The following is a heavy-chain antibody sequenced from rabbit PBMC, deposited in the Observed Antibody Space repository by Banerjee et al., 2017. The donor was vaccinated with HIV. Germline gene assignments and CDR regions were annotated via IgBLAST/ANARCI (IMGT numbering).Heavy chain of an antibody. D-gene: IGHD1-1*01. CDR1: GFDFSTNT. Sequence: QSLEESRGDLVKPGASLTLTCTASGFDFSTNTMCWVRQAPGKGLEWIGCINTGSGDAYYASWAKGRFTVSKSSSTTVDLKLTSLTAADTATYFCARDDTSSGGYVHNLWGQGTLVTVS. CDR2: INTGSGDA. V-gene: IGHV1S40*01. CDR3: ARDDTSSGGYVHNL. J-gene: IGHJ4*01.